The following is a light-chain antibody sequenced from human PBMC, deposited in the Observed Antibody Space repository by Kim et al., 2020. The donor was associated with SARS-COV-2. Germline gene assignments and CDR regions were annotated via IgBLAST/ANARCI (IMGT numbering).Light chain of an antibody. CDR3: QKYDSAPLT. Sequence: ASIGDRVTVTCRASQDIYNYLAWYQQKPGKVPKLLIYAASALQSEVPSRFSGSGFGTDFTLTISSLQPEDVAIYYCQKYDSAPLTFGGGTRVDIK. CDR1: QDIYNY. J-gene: IGKJ4*01. V-gene: IGKV1-27*01. CDR2: AAS.